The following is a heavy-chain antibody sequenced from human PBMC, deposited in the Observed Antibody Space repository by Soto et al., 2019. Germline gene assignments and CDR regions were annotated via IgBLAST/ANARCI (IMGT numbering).Heavy chain of an antibody. CDR1: GFTFSSYG. CDR3: ARDPYLLATVVRDYYGMDV. Sequence: QTXGSLRLSCAASGFTFSSYGMHWVRQAPGKGLEWVAVICHDGSNKYYADSVKGRFTISRDNPKNTLYLQMNSLRAEDTAVYYCARDPYLLATVVRDYYGMDVWGQGTTVTVSS. CDR2: ICHDGSNK. D-gene: IGHD4-17*01. V-gene: IGHV3-33*01. J-gene: IGHJ6*02.